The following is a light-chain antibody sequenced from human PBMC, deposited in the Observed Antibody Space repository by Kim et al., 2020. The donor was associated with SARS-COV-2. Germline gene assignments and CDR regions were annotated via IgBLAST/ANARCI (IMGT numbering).Light chain of an antibody. J-gene: IGLJ2*01. CDR1: SIGSKS. CDR3: QVWDSSSDHRVV. V-gene: IGLV3-21*04. CDR2: YDS. Sequence: GKTARVSWGGNSIGSKSVPWYQQKSGQAPVLVMYYDSDRPSGIPERFSGSNSGNTATLTISRVEAGDEADYYCQVWDSSSDHRVVFGGGTQLTVL.